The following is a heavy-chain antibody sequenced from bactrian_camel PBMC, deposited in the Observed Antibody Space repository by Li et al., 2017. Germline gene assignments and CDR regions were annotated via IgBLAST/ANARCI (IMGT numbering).Heavy chain of an antibody. D-gene: IGHD2*01. V-gene: IGHV3S53*01. CDR1: GYTYSSYC. CDR2: IDSDGLA. CDR3: AADGGLSDCSSSFQDYEYNF. J-gene: IGHJ4*01. Sequence: HVQLVESGGGSVQAGGSLRLSCAASGYTYSSYCMGWFRQAPGKEREGVAVIDSDGLAKYADSVKGRFTISQDNAKNTLYLQMNTLKPEDTGMYYCAADGGLSDCSSSFQDYEYNFWGRGTQVTVS.